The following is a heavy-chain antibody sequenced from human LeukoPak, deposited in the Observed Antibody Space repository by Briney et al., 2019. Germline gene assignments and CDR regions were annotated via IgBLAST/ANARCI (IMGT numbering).Heavy chain of an antibody. CDR2: IKQDGSEK. CDR3: ARQLNNDGGWSDAFDI. CDR1: GFTFSSYW. V-gene: IGHV3-7*01. Sequence: GSLRLSCAASGFTFSSYWMSWVRQAPGKGLERVANIKQDGSEKYYVDSVKGRFTTSRDNAKNSLYLQMNSLRAEDTAVYYCARQLNNDGGWSDAFDIWGQGTMVTVSS. D-gene: IGHD4-23*01. J-gene: IGHJ3*02.